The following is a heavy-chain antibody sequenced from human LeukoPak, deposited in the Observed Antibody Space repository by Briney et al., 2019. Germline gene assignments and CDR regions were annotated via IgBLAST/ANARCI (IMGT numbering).Heavy chain of an antibody. V-gene: IGHV3-23*01. CDR3: ARDPNWGSGY. Sequence: PGGPLRLSCAASGFIFSSYVMIWVRQAPGRGLEWVSIIGTSGGDIHYADSVKGRFSISRDNSKNTLSLQMNSLRVDDTAAYYCARDPNWGSGYWGQGTLVTVSS. J-gene: IGHJ4*02. CDR2: IGTSGGDI. D-gene: IGHD7-27*01. CDR1: GFIFSSYV.